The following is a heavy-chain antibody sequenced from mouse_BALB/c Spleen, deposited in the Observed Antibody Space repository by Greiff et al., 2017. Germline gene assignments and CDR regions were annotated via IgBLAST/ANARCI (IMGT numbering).Heavy chain of an antibody. V-gene: IGHV5-12-2*01. CDR3: ATGGFAY. Sequence: DVMLVESGGGLVQPGGSLKLSCAASGFTFSSYTMSWVRQTPEKRLEWVAYISNGGGSTYYPDTVKGRFTISRDNAKNTLYLQMSSLKSEDTAMYYCATGGFAYWGQGTLVTVSA. CDR2: ISNGGGST. CDR1: GFTFSSYT. J-gene: IGHJ3*01.